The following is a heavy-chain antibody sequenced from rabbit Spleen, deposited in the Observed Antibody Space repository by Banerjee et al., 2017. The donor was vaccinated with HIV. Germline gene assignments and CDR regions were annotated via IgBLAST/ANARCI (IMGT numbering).Heavy chain of an antibody. Sequence: QEQLVESGGDLVKPEGSLTLTCKASGFSFSDRDVMCWVRQAPGKGLEWIACINTATGKPVYASWAKGRFTISRTSSTTVALQMTSLTAADTATYLCARDLAAVIGWNFGLWGPGTLVTVS. D-gene: IGHD1-1*01. V-gene: IGHV1S45*01. CDR1: GFSFSDRDV. CDR3: ARDLAAVIGWNFGL. CDR2: INTATGKP. J-gene: IGHJ4*01.